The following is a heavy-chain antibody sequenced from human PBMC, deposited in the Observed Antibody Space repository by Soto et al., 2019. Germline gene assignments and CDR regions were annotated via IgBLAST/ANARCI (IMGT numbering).Heavy chain of an antibody. V-gene: IGHV1-8*01. D-gene: IGHD3-22*01. CDR3: ARDQRIKQHFYDSSGYYDAFDI. J-gene: IGHJ3*02. Sequence: ASVKVSCKASGYTFTSYDINWVRQATGQGIEWMGWMNPNSGNTGYAQKFQGRVTMTRNTSISTAYMELSSLRSEDTAVYYCARDQRIKQHFYDSSGYYDAFDIWGQGTMVTVSS. CDR1: GYTFTSYD. CDR2: MNPNSGNT.